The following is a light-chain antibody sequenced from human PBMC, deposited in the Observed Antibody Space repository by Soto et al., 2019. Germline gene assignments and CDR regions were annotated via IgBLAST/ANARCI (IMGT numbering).Light chain of an antibody. CDR3: QQYGSSPWT. Sequence: EIVLKQSPGTLSLSPGERATLSCRASQSVNSNYLAWYQQKPGQAPRLLIYGASSRATGIPDRFSGSASGTDFILTISRLEPEDFAVYYCQQYGSSPWTFGQGTKVEIK. J-gene: IGKJ1*01. CDR1: QSVNSNY. CDR2: GAS. V-gene: IGKV3-20*01.